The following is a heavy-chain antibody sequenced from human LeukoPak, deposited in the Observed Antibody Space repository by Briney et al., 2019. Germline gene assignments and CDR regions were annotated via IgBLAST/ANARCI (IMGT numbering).Heavy chain of an antibody. D-gene: IGHD4-17*01. Sequence: ASVKVSCKASGYSFTNYAIQWVRQAPGQRLEWMGWINAGNGKTKYSQNFQGRVTITRDTSASTAYMELSGLRSEDTAVYYCARAIWISTVTTYYFDYWGQGALVTVSS. J-gene: IGHJ4*02. CDR3: ARAIWISTVTTYYFDY. CDR2: INAGNGKT. V-gene: IGHV1-3*01. CDR1: GYSFTNYA.